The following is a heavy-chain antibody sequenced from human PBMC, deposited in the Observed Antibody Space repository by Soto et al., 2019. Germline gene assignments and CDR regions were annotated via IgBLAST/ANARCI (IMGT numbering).Heavy chain of an antibody. V-gene: IGHV1-46*01. CDR3: ARAGNYDFWGGYYGPNYYSNYYYMDV. J-gene: IGHJ6*03. CDR1: GYTFTSYY. CDR2: INPSGGST. Sequence: ASVKVSCKASGYTFTSYYRHWVRQAPGQGLEWMGIINPSGGSTSYAQKFQGRVTMTRDTSTSTVYMELSSLRSEDTAVYYCARAGNYDFWGGYYGPNYYSNYYYMDVWGKGTTVTVSS. D-gene: IGHD3-3*01.